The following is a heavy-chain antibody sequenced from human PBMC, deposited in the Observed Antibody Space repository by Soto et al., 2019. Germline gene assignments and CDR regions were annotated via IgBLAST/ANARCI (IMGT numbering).Heavy chain of an antibody. CDR3: AREGIAAAGVFDY. J-gene: IGHJ4*02. D-gene: IGHD6-13*01. CDR2: INPNSGGT. Sequence: GASVKVSCKASGYTFTGYYMHWVRQAPGQGLEWMGWINPNSGGTNYAQKFQGWVTMTRDTSISTAYMELSRLRSDDMAVYYCAREGIAAAGVFDYWGQGTLVTVSS. CDR1: GYTFTGYY. V-gene: IGHV1-2*04.